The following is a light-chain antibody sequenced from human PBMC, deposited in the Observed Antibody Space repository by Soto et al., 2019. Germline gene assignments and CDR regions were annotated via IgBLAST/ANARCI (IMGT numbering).Light chain of an antibody. J-gene: IGLJ1*01. CDR1: SSDVGTYDF. CDR3: WLYAGKFYV. CDR2: DVS. Sequence: QSALTQPRSVSGSPGQSVTISCTGTSSDVGTYDFVSWYQQHPGKAPRLMIFDVSERPSGVPDRFSGSKSGNTASLTISGLQGGDEGDYFRWLYAGKFYVFGTGTKLTVL. V-gene: IGLV2-11*01.